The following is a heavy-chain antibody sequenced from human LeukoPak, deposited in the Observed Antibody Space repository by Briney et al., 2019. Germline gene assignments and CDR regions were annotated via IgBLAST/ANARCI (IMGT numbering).Heavy chain of an antibody. CDR2: INTNTGNP. Sequence: ASVKVSCKASGYTFTSYAMNWVRQAPGQGLEWMGWINTNTGNPTYAQGFTGRFVFSLDTSVSTAYLQISSLKAEDTAVYYCARVSHMGFGELLFGMDVWGQGTTVTVSS. CDR1: GYTFTSYA. CDR3: ARVSHMGFGELLFGMDV. J-gene: IGHJ6*02. D-gene: IGHD3-10*01. V-gene: IGHV7-4-1*02.